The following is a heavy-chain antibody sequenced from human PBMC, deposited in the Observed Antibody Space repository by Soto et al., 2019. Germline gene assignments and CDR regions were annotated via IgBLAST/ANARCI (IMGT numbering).Heavy chain of an antibody. Sequence: PGGSLRLSCAASGFTFSSYTMHWVRQAPGKGLEWVAVISYDGTNIYYADSVKGRFTISRDNSKNTLYLQMNSLRAEDTAVYYCARDREGGYSYYYFDHWGQGTLVTVSS. CDR2: ISYDGTNI. CDR1: GFTFSSYT. D-gene: IGHD5-18*01. CDR3: ARDREGGYSYYYFDH. V-gene: IGHV3-30-3*01. J-gene: IGHJ4*02.